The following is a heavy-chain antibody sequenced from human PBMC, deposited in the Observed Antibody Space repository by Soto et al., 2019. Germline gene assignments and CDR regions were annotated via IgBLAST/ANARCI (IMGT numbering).Heavy chain of an antibody. Sequence: SQTLSLTCAISGDSVSTNRSTWVWIRQSPSRGLEWLGRTYYRSNWYTDYAVSVKGRITISPDTSNNQLSLQLNSVTPDDTAVYYCARLIGNSWLDSWGQGTLVTVSS. CDR1: GDSVSTNRST. D-gene: IGHD2-8*01. V-gene: IGHV6-1*01. J-gene: IGHJ5*01. CDR2: TYYRSNWYT. CDR3: ARLIGNSWLDS.